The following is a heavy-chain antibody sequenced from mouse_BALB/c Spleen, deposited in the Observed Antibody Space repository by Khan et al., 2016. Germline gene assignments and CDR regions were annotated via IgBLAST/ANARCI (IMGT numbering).Heavy chain of an antibody. V-gene: IGHV1-77*01. Sequence: QIQLVQSGTELPRPGASVKLSCKASGYTFTDYYLHWVMQRTGQGLEWIGEIFPGSGSTYYNEKFKGKASLTADTSSSTAYMQLSSLTSEDSAVYFCARSYYGYFAMDYWGHGASVTVSS. D-gene: IGHD1-2*01. J-gene: IGHJ4*01. CDR1: GYTFTDYY. CDR3: ARSYYGYFAMDY. CDR2: IFPGSGST.